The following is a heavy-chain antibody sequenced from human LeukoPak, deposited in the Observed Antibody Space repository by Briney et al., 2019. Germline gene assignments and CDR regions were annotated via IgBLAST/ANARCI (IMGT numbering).Heavy chain of an antibody. CDR1: GFTFSSYS. V-gene: IGHV3-21*01. D-gene: IGHD2/OR15-2a*01. J-gene: IGHJ3*02. CDR3: ARQNSQLAFDI. CDR2: ISSSSSYI. Sequence: GESLRLSCAASGFTFSSYSMNWVRQAPGKGLEWVSSISSSSSYINYADSVKGRFTISRDNAKNSLYLLMNSLRAEDTAVYYCARQNSQLAFDIWGQGTMVTVSS.